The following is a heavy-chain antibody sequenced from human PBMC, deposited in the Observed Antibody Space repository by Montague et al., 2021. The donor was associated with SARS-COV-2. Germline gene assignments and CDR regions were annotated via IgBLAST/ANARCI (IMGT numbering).Heavy chain of an antibody. D-gene: IGHD1-14*01. CDR1: GASVGSSD. Sequence: SETLSLTCTVSGASVGSSDWGWIRQSPGKGLEWIGYFYSVGSTDYNPSLKSRATISRATSKNQFSLQVRSVTAADTAVYYCAGETMTADAFDIWGQGTMVTVSS. CDR3: AGETMTADAFDI. V-gene: IGHV4-59*02. J-gene: IGHJ3*02. CDR2: FYSVGST.